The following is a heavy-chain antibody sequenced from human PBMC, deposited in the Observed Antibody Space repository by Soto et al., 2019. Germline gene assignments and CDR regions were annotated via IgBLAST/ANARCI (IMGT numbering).Heavy chain of an antibody. CDR1: GGSFSGYY. CDR3: ARGRGTTPLSGPSFDY. Sequence: QVQLQQWGAGLLKPSETLSLTCAVYGGSFSGYYWSWIRQPPGKGLEWIGEINHSGSTNYNPSLKSRVTISVDTSKNQFSLKLSSVTAADTAVYYCARGRGTTPLSGPSFDYWGQGTLVTVSS. J-gene: IGHJ4*02. CDR2: INHSGST. V-gene: IGHV4-34*01. D-gene: IGHD1-7*01.